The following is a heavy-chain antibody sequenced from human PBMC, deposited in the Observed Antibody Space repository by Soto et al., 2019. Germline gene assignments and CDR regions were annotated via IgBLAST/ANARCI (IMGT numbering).Heavy chain of an antibody. V-gene: IGHV3-74*01. D-gene: IGHD3-22*01. Sequence: GGSLRLSCAASGFTFSSYWMHWVRQAPGKGLVWVSRINSDGSSTSYADSVKGRFTISRDNAKNTLYLQMNSLRAEDTAVYYCARETYDSSGYYLPFDYWGQGTLVTVSS. CDR1: GFTFSSYW. J-gene: IGHJ4*02. CDR3: ARETYDSSGYYLPFDY. CDR2: INSDGSST.